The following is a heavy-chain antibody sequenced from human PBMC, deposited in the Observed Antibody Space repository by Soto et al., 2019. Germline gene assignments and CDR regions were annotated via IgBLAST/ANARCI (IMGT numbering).Heavy chain of an antibody. J-gene: IGHJ6*02. CDR1: GGTSSSYA. V-gene: IGHV1-69*01. CDR3: ARDDCTSTSCPYYYYGLDV. CDR2: FIPFFRTV. Sequence: QVQLVQSGAEVKKPGSSVKVSCKASGGTSSSYAISWVRQAPGQGLEWMGGFIPFFRTVYYAQKFQGRLTITADESTSTASMELSSLKSEDTAVYYCARDDCTSTSCPYYYYGLDVWGQGTTVTVSS. D-gene: IGHD2-2*01.